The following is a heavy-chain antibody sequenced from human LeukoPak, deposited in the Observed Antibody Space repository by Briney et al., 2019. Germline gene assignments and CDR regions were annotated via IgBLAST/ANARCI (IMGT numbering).Heavy chain of an antibody. CDR3: AREVELRPIMHNWFDP. CDR1: GGSISSYY. CDR2: IYTSGST. Sequence: SETLSSTCTVSGGSISSYYWSWIRQPAGKGLEWIGRIYTSGSTNYNPSLKSRVTMSVDTSKNQFSLKLSSVTAADTAVYYCAREVELRPIMHNWFDPWGQGTLVTVSS. D-gene: IGHD1-7*01. J-gene: IGHJ5*02. V-gene: IGHV4-4*07.